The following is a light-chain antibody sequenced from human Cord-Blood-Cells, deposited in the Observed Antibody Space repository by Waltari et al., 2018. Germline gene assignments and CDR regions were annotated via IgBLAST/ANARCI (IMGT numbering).Light chain of an antibody. Sequence: QSALTQPASVSGSPGQSITISCTGTSSDFGSYNLVSWYQPHPGKAPKPIIYEGSKRPSGVASRFSGSKSGNTASLTISGLQAEDEADYYCCSYAGSRVFGGGTKLTVL. CDR2: EGS. V-gene: IGLV2-23*01. CDR3: CSYAGSRV. CDR1: SSDFGSYNL. J-gene: IGLJ3*02.